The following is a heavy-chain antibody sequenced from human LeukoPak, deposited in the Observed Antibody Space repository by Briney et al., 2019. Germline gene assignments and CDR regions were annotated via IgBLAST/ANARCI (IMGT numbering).Heavy chain of an antibody. D-gene: IGHD1-26*01. CDR3: TVRERLDY. J-gene: IGHJ4*02. CDR2: LKSKDDGGTT. Sequence: GGSLRLSCAASGFTFTNAWMKWVRQAPGKGLEWVGHLKSKDDGGTTRYAAPVTGRFTISRDDSKNTLYLQMNSLKTEDTAVYYCTVRERLDYWGQGTLVTVSS. CDR1: GFTFTNAW. V-gene: IGHV3-15*01.